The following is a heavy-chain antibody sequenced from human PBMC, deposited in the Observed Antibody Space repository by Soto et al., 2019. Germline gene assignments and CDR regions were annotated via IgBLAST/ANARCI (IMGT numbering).Heavy chain of an antibody. D-gene: IGHD2-15*01. J-gene: IGHJ4*02. CDR3: ARVGYCSGGSCFEFDY. Sequence: SETLSLTCTVSGGSISSSSYYWGWIRQPPGKGLEWIGSIYYSGSTYYNPSLKSRVTISVDTSKNQFSLKLGSVTAADTAVYYCARVGYCSGGSCFEFDYWGQGTLVTVSS. CDR1: GGSISSSSYY. V-gene: IGHV4-39*01. CDR2: IYYSGST.